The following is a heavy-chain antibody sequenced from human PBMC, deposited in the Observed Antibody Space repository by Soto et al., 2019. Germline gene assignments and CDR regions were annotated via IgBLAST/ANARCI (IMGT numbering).Heavy chain of an antibody. CDR1: GFTSIDYY. CDR3: ARVSPPPDY. CDR2: ISTSGSTI. J-gene: IGHJ4*02. Sequence: QVQLVESGGALVNPGGSLRLPCAASGFTSIDYYMSWTRQAPGKGLEWVSYISTSGSTINYADSVKGRFTISRDNAKNSLYLQMNSLRAEDTAVYYCARVSPPPDYWGQGTLVTVSS. V-gene: IGHV3-11*01.